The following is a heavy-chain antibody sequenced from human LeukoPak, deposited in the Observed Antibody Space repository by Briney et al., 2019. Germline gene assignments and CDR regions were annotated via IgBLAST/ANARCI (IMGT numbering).Heavy chain of an antibody. CDR3: AKDRYSYAFEYFDS. CDR2: ISNDGSKK. V-gene: IGHV3-30*18. D-gene: IGHD5-18*01. J-gene: IGHJ4*02. CDR1: GFTFSSKW. Sequence: GGSLRLSCAASGFTFSSKWMSWVRQAPGKGLEWVAVISNDGSKKYSADSVKGRFTISRDNSKNTLYLQMNSLRAEDTAVYYCAKDRYSYAFEYFDSWGQGTLVTVSS.